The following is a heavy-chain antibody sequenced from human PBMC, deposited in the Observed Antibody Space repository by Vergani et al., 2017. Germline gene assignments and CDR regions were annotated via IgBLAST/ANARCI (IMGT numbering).Heavy chain of an antibody. V-gene: IGHV4-59*01. J-gene: IGHJ5*02. CDR1: GGSISSYY. D-gene: IGHD4-17*01. CDR3: ARVGDYEGLGYWFDP. CDR2: IYYSGST. Sequence: QVQLQESGPGLVKPSETLSLTCTVPGGSISSYYWSWIRQPPGKGLEWIGYIYYSGSTNYNPSLKSRVTISVDTSKNQFSLKLSSVTAADTAVYYCARVGDYEGLGYWFDPWGQGTLVTVSS.